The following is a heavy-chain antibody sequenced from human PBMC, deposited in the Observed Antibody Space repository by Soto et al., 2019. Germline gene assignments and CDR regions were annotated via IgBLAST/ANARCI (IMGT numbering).Heavy chain of an antibody. CDR1: EFTFSSYA. CDR2: VSTNGRST. Sequence: GGSLRLSCAASEFTFSSYAMSWVRQVPGRGLEWVAGVSTNGRSTYYADSVRGRFTISRDNSKITVYLQMNSLRAEDTAVYYCAKDRAFNYFYGMDVWGQGTTVTVSS. J-gene: IGHJ6*02. CDR3: AKDRAFNYFYGMDV. D-gene: IGHD3-10*01. V-gene: IGHV3-23*01.